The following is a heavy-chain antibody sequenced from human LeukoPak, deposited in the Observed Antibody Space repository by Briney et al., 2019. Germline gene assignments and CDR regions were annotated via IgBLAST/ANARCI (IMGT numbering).Heavy chain of an antibody. CDR2: INHSGST. J-gene: IGHJ5*02. CDR1: GGSFSGYY. V-gene: IGHV4-34*01. D-gene: IGHD3-10*01. Sequence: SETLSLTCAVYGGSFSGYYWSWIRQPPGKGLEWIEEINHSGSTNYNPSLKSRVTISVDTSKNQFSLKLSSVTAADTAVYYCARDLLLCFGETTQWFDPWGQGTLVTVSS. CDR3: ARDLLLCFGETTQWFDP.